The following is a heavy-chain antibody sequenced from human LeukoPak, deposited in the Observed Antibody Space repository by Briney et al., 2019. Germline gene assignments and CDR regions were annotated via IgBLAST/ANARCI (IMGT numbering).Heavy chain of an antibody. D-gene: IGHD2-8*01. CDR2: ISYDGSNK. Sequence: SGGSLRLSCAASGFNFNNYVMHWVRQAPGKGLEWVAVISYDGSNKYYADSVKGRFTISRDNSKNTLYLQMNSLRAEDTAVYYCAKAPSDRYCTNGVCQDLDYWGQGTLVTVSS. V-gene: IGHV3-30*18. J-gene: IGHJ4*02. CDR3: AKAPSDRYCTNGVCQDLDY. CDR1: GFNFNNYV.